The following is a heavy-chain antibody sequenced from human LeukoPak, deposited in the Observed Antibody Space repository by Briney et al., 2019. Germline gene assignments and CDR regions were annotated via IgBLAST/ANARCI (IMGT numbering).Heavy chain of an antibody. V-gene: IGHV4-59*01. Sequence: ASETLSLTCTVSGGSISSYYWSWIRQPPGKGLEWIGYIYYSGSTNYNPSLKSRVTISVDTSENQFSLKLSSVTAADTAVYYCARAPNGWRENYFDYWGQGTLVTVSS. D-gene: IGHD6-19*01. J-gene: IGHJ4*02. CDR3: ARAPNGWRENYFDY. CDR2: IYYSGST. CDR1: GGSISSYY.